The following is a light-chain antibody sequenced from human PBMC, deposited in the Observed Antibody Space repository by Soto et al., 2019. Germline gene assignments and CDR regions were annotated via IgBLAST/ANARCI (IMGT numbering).Light chain of an antibody. J-gene: IGKJ1*01. Sequence: DIQMTQSPSSLSASVGDRVTITCQASQDISNSLNWYQQIPGKAPKLLIYDASNLEAGVPSRFSASASGTDFTFTISSLQPEDIATYFCLQYDRLPWTFGQGTKVDI. V-gene: IGKV1-33*01. CDR2: DAS. CDR1: QDISNS. CDR3: LQYDRLPWT.